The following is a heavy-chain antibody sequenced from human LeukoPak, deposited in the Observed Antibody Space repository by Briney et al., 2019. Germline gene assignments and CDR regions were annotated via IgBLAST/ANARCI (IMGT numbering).Heavy chain of an antibody. J-gene: IGHJ4*02. CDR1: GFTFSDYA. D-gene: IGHD3-16*01. V-gene: IGHV3-30-3*01. CDR3: ARAGAYRFDY. CDR2: ISYDGTNK. Sequence: GGSLRLSCAASGFTFSDYAMYWVRQAPGKGLEWVAVISYDGTNKYYADSVKGRFTISRDNSKNTLFLQMNSLRAEDTAVYYCARAGAYRFDYWGQGTLVTVSS.